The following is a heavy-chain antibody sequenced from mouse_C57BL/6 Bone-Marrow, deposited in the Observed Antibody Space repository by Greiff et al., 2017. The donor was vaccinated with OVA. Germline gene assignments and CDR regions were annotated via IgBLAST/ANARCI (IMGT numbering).Heavy chain of an antibody. D-gene: IGHD2-3*01. J-gene: IGHJ3*01. CDR2: INPYNGGT. CDR1: GYTFTDYY. V-gene: IGHV1-19*01. Sequence: VQLQQSGPVLVKPGASVKMSCKASGYTFTDYYMNWVKQSHGKSLEWIGVINPYNGGTSYNQKFKGKATLTVDKSSSTAYMELNSLTSEDSAVYYCARDGYYEAYGGQGTLVTVSA. CDR3: ARDGYYEAY.